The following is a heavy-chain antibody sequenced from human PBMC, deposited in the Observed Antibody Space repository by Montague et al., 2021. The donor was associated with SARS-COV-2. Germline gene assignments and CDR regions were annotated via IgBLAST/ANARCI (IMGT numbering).Heavy chain of an antibody. CDR1: GGFFSGYY. V-gene: IGHV4-34*01. Sequence: SETLSLTCAVYGGFFSGYYWSWIRQPPGKGLEWIGEINHSGSTNYNPSLKSRVTISLDTSKNQFSLKLSSVTAADTAVYYCARIVRVHYYYYYGMDVWGQGTTVTVSS. J-gene: IGHJ6*02. CDR2: INHSGST. CDR3: ARIVRVHYYYYYGMDV. D-gene: IGHD2-8*02.